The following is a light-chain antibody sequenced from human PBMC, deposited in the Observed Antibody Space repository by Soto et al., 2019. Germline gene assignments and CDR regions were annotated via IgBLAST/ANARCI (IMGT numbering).Light chain of an antibody. CDR1: SSKIGAGYD. Sequence: QSVLTQPPSVSGATGQRVTNSCTGSSSKIGAGYDVHWYQQLPGTAPKLLIYGNSNRPSGVPDRFSGSKSGTSASLAITGLQAEDEADYYCQSYDSSLSGLYVFGTGTKLTVL. CDR3: QSYDSSLSGLYV. J-gene: IGLJ1*01. CDR2: GNS. V-gene: IGLV1-40*01.